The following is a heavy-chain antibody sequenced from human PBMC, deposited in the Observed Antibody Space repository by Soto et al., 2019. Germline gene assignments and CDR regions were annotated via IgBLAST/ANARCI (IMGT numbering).Heavy chain of an antibody. CDR2: INHSGST. Sequence: ETLSLTCAVYGGSFSDYHWTWIRQPPGKGLEWSGEINHSGSTKYNPSLKSRVAVSKDTSKNQVSLKLTSVTAADTAVYYCAIVSVTSFGVGMGHYFYSVGVWPQGPTDT. V-gene: IGHV4-34*01. J-gene: IGHJ6*02. CDR3: AIVSVTSFGVGMGHYFYSVGV. D-gene: IGHD3-3*01. CDR1: GGSFSDYH.